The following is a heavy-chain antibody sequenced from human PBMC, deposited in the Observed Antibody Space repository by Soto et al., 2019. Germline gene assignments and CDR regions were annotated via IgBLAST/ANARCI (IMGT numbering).Heavy chain of an antibody. D-gene: IGHD3-16*02. V-gene: IGHV1-18*04. CDR3: ARSFGVRLGELSPLEVDY. CDR1: GYTFTSYG. J-gene: IGHJ4*02. Sequence: QVQLVQSGAEVKKPGASVKVSCKASGYTFTSYGISWVRQTPGQGLEWMGWISAYNGNTNYAQKLQGRVTMTTDTSTSTAYMELRSLRSDDTAVYYCARSFGVRLGELSPLEVDYWGQGTLVTVSS. CDR2: ISAYNGNT.